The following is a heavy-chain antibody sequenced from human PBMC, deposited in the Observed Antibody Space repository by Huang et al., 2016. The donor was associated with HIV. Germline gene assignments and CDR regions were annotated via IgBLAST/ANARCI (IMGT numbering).Heavy chain of an antibody. D-gene: IGHD5-12*01. CDR1: GDTFSNYA. CDR3: ARGPRWLQFRYMDV. Sequence: QVQLVQSGTEVKKPGSSVKVSCKASGDTFSNYAITWVRQAPGQGLEWMGAIIPVCGSANYAQRFQGRVTITADEPTSTAYVQLSSLRSEDTAVDYCARGPRWLQFRYMDVWGKGTTVTVSS. J-gene: IGHJ6*03. CDR2: IIPVCGSA. V-gene: IGHV1-69*13.